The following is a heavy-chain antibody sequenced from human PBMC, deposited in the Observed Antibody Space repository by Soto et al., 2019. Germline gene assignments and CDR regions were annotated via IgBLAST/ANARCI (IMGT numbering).Heavy chain of an antibody. J-gene: IGHJ5*02. CDR2: IYYTGTT. Sequence: QVHLQESGPGLVKPSQTLSLTCTVSGGSVNSGGYYWSWIRQHPATGLEWIGHIYYTGTTYYNPSLKSRVSISLDTSNNQFSLKLSSVTAADTAVYYCARTITMVRGVMRWFDPWGQGTLVTVSS. CDR1: GGSVNSGGYY. D-gene: IGHD3-10*01. V-gene: IGHV4-31*03. CDR3: ARTITMVRGVMRWFDP.